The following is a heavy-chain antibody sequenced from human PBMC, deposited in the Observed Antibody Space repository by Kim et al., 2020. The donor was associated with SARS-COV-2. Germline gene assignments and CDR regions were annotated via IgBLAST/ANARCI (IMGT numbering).Heavy chain of an antibody. Sequence: SETLSLTCIVSGYSINSGYYWAWIRQAPGKGLELVGNIYHSGITNYHPPLKSRVTLSADTSNNHFPLMLCSVTAADTAVYYWAREVEYSTGFYVSFCYF. CDR1: GYSINSGYY. V-gene: IGHV4-38-2*02. CDR3: AREVEYSTGFYVSFCYF. CDR2: IYHSGIT. D-gene: IGHD6-19*01. J-gene: IGHJ2*01.